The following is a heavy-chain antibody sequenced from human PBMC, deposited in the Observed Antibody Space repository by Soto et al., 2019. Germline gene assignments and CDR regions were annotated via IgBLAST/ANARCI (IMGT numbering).Heavy chain of an antibody. J-gene: IGHJ4*02. CDR2: ISYDGSNK. D-gene: IGHD2-15*01. Sequence: QVQLEESGGGVVQPGRSLRLSCAVSGFTFSNYGIHWVRQAPGKGLEWVAVISYDGSNKYYADSVQGRFTISRDNSKSTLYLQMNSLRGEDTAVYYCAKGGHATVETPSDYWGQGTLVTVSS. CDR3: AKGGHATVETPSDY. CDR1: GFTFSNYG. V-gene: IGHV3-30*18.